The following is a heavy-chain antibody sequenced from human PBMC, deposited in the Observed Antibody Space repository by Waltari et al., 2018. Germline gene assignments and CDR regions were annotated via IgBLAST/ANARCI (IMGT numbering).Heavy chain of an antibody. V-gene: IGHV3-74*01. Sequence: EVQLVESGGGLVQPGGSLRLSCAASGFTFSSYWMHWVRQAPGKGLVWVSRINGDGGSTGYADSVKGRFTISRDNANKTLYLQMNSLRAEDTAVYYCTRTRYCSTTTCQVDWFDPWGQGTLVTVSS. CDR3: TRTRYCSTTTCQVDWFDP. D-gene: IGHD2-2*01. J-gene: IGHJ5*02. CDR2: INGDGGST. CDR1: GFTFSSYW.